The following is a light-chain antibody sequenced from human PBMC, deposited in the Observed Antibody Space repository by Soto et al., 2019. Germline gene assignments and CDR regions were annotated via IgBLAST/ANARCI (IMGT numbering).Light chain of an antibody. V-gene: IGKV1-9*01. CDR1: QGISSY. Sequence: IQLTQSPSSLSASVGDRVTITCRASQGISSYLVWYQQKPGKAPELLIYAASTLQSGVPSRFSGSGSGTDFTLTINSLQPEDFATYYCQQLNSYPITLGQGTRLEIK. J-gene: IGKJ5*01. CDR2: AAS. CDR3: QQLNSYPIT.